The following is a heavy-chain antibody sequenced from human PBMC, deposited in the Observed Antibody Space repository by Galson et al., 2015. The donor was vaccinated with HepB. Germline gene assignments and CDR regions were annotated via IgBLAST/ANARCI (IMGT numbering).Heavy chain of an antibody. J-gene: IGHJ5*02. CDR3: ARARGCSSTSCRSRDNWFDP. CDR2: INPNSGGT. Sequence: SVKVSCKASGYTFTGYYMHWVRQAPGQGLEWMGRINPNSGGTNYAQKFQGRVTMTRDTSISTAYMELSRLRSDDAAVYYCARARGCSSTSCRSRDNWFDPWGQAPLVTVSS. CDR1: GYTFTGYY. V-gene: IGHV1-2*06. D-gene: IGHD2-2*01.